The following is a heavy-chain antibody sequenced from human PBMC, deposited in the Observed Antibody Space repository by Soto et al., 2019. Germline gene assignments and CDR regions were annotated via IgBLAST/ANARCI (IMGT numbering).Heavy chain of an antibody. V-gene: IGHV3-48*03. J-gene: IGHJ4*02. CDR3: ARDLGVGEAGFEY. CDR1: GFTFSSYE. D-gene: IGHD6-13*01. Sequence: PGGSLRLSCEVSGFTFSSYEMNWVRQAPGKGLEWVSYISSGSSSMYYAGSVKGRFTISRDNAKNSLYLQMTSLRAEDTAVYYCARDLGVGEAGFEYWGQGTLVTVSS. CDR2: ISSGSSSM.